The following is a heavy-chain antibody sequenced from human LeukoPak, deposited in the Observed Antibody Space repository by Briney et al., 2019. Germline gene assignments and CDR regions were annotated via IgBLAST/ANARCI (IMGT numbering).Heavy chain of an antibody. D-gene: IGHD3-22*01. V-gene: IGHV3-33*06. Sequence: GGSLRLSCAASGFTFSSYGMHWVRQAPGKGLEWVAVIWYDGSNKYYADSVKGRFTIYRDNSKNTLYLQMNSLRAEDTAVYYCAKGAYYDSSGYQISGYYFDYWGQGTLVTVSS. J-gene: IGHJ4*02. CDR3: AKGAYYDSSGYQISGYYFDY. CDR1: GFTFSSYG. CDR2: IWYDGSNK.